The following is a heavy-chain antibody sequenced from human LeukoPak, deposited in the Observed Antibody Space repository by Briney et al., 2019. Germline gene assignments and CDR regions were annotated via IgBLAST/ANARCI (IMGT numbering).Heavy chain of an antibody. V-gene: IGHV5-51*01. CDR1: GYSFTSYW. Sequence: GEPRDISCQGSGYSFTSYWSGRVRQMHGKGLGWMGIIYPGDSDTRYSPSFQGEVTISANKSISTAYLQWSSLKASDTAMYSCARRVAEAGTYAFDYWGQGAVVTVSS. CDR3: ARRVAEAGTYAFDY. D-gene: IGHD6-19*01. J-gene: IGHJ4*02. CDR2: IYPGDSDT.